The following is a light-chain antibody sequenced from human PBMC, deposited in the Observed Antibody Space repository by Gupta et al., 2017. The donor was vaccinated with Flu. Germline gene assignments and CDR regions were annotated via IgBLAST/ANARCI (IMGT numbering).Light chain of an antibody. CDR1: HSLLYTSDNKNY. J-gene: IGKJ1*01. V-gene: IGKV4-1*01. CDR3: QHYIYSFLT. CDR2: WAS. Sequence: DVVLAPSPHSLAVSLGERATITCKSSHSLLYTSDNKNYLAWYQQKPGQPPKLLIYWASTRESGVPDRFSGSGSGTDFTLTITRLQAEDFAVYYCQHYIYSFLTFGQGTTVEVK.